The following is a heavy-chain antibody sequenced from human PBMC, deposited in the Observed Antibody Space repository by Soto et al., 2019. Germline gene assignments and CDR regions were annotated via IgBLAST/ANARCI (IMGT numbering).Heavy chain of an antibody. D-gene: IGHD2-2*03. CDR1: GGTFSSYA. CDR2: IIPIFGTA. V-gene: IGHV1-69*13. CDR3: ARDLVGIVVVPAAMGYYYGMDV. Sequence: SVKVSCKASGGTFSSYAISWVRQAPGQGLEWMGGIIPIFGTANYAQKFQGRVTITADESTSTAYMELSSLRSEDTAVYYRARDLVGIVVVPAAMGYYYGMDVWGQGTTVTVSS. J-gene: IGHJ6*02.